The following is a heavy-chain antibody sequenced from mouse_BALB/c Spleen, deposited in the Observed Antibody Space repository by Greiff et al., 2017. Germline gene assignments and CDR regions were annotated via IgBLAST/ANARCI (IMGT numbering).Heavy chain of an antibody. Sequence: QVQLQQPGAELVKPGASVKLSCKASGYTFTSYYMYWVKQRPGQGLEWIGEINPSNGGTNFNEKFKSKATLTVDKSSSTAYMQLSSLTSEDSAVYYCTRGDGSIFAYWGQGTLVTVSA. V-gene: IGHV1S81*02. CDR1: GYTFTSYY. CDR2: INPSNGGT. CDR3: TRGDGSIFAY. D-gene: IGHD1-1*01. J-gene: IGHJ3*01.